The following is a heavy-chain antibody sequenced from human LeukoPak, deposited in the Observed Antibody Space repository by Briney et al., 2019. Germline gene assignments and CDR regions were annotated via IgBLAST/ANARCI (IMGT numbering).Heavy chain of an antibody. Sequence: PSETLSLTCTVSGGSISSYYWSWIRQPPGKGLEWIGYIYYSGSTNYNPSLKSRVTISVDTSKNQFSLKLSSVTAADTAVYYCARGMYSSSWNWFDPWGQGTLVTVSS. CDR1: GGSISSYY. V-gene: IGHV4-59*01. D-gene: IGHD6-13*01. CDR2: IYYSGST. J-gene: IGHJ5*02. CDR3: ARGMYSSSWNWFDP.